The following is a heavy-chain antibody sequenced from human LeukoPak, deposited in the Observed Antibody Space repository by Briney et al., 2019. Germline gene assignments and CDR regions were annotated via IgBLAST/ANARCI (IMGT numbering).Heavy chain of an antibody. J-gene: IGHJ4*02. D-gene: IGHD3-10*01. CDR1: GYSFTRYW. Sequence: GESLKISCKGSGYSFTRYWIGWVRQMPGRGLEWMGRIDPSDSYTNYSPSFQGHVTISADKSISTAYLQWSSLKASDTAMYYRARRGKNYYGSGTYYWGQGTLVTVSS. V-gene: IGHV5-10-1*01. CDR2: IDPSDSYT. CDR3: ARRGKNYYGSGTYY.